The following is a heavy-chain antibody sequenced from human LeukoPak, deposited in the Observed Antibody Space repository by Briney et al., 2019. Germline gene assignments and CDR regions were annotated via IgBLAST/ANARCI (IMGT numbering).Heavy chain of an antibody. V-gene: IGHV3-30*03. CDR1: GFTFSSYG. CDR3: ARPDLDY. Sequence: GRSLRLSCAASGFTFSSYGMHWVRQAPGKGLEWVAVISYDGSNKYYADSVKGRFTIPRDNSKNTLYLQMNSLRAEDTAVYYCARPDLDYWGQGTLVTVSS. J-gene: IGHJ4*02. CDR2: ISYDGSNK.